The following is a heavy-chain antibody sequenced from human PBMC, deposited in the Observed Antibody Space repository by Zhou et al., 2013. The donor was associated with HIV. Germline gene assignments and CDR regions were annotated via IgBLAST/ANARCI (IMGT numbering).Heavy chain of an antibody. CDR3: ARRRSSGTYSRDY. J-gene: IGHJ4*02. CDR1: GGSISSSSYY. CDR2: VYYNGST. Sequence: QLQLQESGPGLVKPSETLSLTCTVSGGSISSSSYYWGWIRQPPGKGLEWIGSVYYNGSTYYNPSLKSRVTISVDTSKNQFSLKLSSVTAADTAVYYCARRRSSGTYSRDYWGQGTLVTVSS. D-gene: IGHD3-10*01. V-gene: IGHV4-39*07.